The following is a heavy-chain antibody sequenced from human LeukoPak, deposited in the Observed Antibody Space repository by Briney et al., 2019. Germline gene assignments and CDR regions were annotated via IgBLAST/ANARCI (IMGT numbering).Heavy chain of an antibody. CDR3: ARSVEGYCRGGSCYYYSYYMDV. J-gene: IGHJ6*03. D-gene: IGHD2-15*01. V-gene: IGHV4-59*01. CDR1: GGSISSYY. CDR2: IHYSGST. Sequence: SETLSLTCTVSGGSISSYYWSWIRQPPGKVLEWIGYIHYSGSTHYNPSLKSRVTISVDTSKNQFSLKLSSVTAADTAVYYCARSVEGYCRGGSCYYYSYYMDVWGKGTTVTVSS.